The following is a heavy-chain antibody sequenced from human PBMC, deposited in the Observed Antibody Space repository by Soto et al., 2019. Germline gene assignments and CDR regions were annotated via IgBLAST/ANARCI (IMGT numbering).Heavy chain of an antibody. CDR2: INWNGGST. CDR1: GFTFDDYG. J-gene: IGHJ6*02. V-gene: IGHV3-20*04. D-gene: IGHD3-3*01. Sequence: GGSLRLSCAASGFTFDDYGMSWVRQAPGKGLEWVSGINWNGGSTGYADSVKGRFTISRDNAKNSLYLQMNSLRAEDTALYYCARDGRSGYYDFWSGYYPTYYYYGMDVWGQGTTVT. CDR3: ARDGRSGYYDFWSGYYPTYYYYGMDV.